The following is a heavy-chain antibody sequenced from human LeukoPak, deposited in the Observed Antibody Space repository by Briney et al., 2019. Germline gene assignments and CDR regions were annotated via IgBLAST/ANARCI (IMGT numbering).Heavy chain of an antibody. V-gene: IGHV3-23*01. CDR2: ISGNGGTT. J-gene: IGHJ4*02. CDR3: AKGVGTAAAGPGVFDY. CDR1: GFTFSNYA. D-gene: IGHD6-13*01. Sequence: GGSLRLSCAASGFTFSNYAMSWVRQGPGKGLEWVSAISGNGGTTYYADSVQGRFTISRDNSKNTLYLQMNSLRVEDTAVYYCAKGVGTAAAGPGVFDYSGQGTLVTVSS.